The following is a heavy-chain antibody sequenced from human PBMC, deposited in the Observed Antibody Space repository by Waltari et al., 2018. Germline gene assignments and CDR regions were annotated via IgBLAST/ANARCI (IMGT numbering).Heavy chain of an antibody. J-gene: IGHJ4*02. CDR1: GFRFSSFA. Sequence: QVQLVESGGGVVQPGGSLRLSCAASGFRFSSFAMHWVRQTPDKGLGVAAFISYDGSYEYYGDAVKGRFTISRDNSNNILYLQINNLRPDDTAVYYCASGLRTVRGIMNIGFDYWGQGALVTVSS. CDR2: ISYDGSYE. D-gene: IGHD3-16*01. CDR3: ASGLRTVRGIMNIGFDY. V-gene: IGHV3-30*03.